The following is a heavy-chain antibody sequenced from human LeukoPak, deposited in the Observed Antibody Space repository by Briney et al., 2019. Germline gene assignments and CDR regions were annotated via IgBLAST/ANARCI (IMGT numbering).Heavy chain of an antibody. CDR1: GYTFTSYH. Sequence: ASVKVTCKTSGYTFTSYHLNWVRQATGQGLERTGWVNPNSGNTGYAQKFQSRVTMTMDPSISTAYMELSSLRSEDTAVYYCARRSDDYDSSAYYHWGQGNLVTVSS. CDR3: ARRSDDYDSSAYYH. V-gene: IGHV1-8*01. J-gene: IGHJ4*02. D-gene: IGHD3-22*01. CDR2: VNPNSGNT.